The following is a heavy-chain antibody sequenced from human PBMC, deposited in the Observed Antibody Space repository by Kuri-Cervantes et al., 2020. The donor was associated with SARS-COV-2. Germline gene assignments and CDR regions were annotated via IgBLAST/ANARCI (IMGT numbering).Heavy chain of an antibody. V-gene: IGHV4-61*09. D-gene: IGHD3-3*01. CDR1: GGSISSGSYY. Sequence: LRLSCTVSGGSISSGSYYWSWIRQTAGKGLEWIGHTYTSQSTNYNPSLKSRVTISVDTSKNQFSLKLSSVTAADTAVYYCARMPDYDFWSGYLNDAFDIWGQGTMVTVSS. CDR2: TYTSQST. CDR3: ARMPDYDFWSGYLNDAFDI. J-gene: IGHJ3*02.